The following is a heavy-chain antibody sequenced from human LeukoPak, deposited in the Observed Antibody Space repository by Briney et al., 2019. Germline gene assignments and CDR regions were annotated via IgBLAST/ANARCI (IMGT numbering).Heavy chain of an antibody. Sequence: GESLRLSCAASGFTFSSYAMSWVRQAPGKGLEWVSIISSNGGSTYYADSVKGRFTISRDNSKNTLYLQMNSLRVEDTAVYYCANVQSNYYYYGMDVWGQGTTVTVSS. CDR3: ANVQSNYYYYGMDV. J-gene: IGHJ6*02. CDR1: GFTFSSYA. CDR2: ISSNGGST. V-gene: IGHV3-23*01.